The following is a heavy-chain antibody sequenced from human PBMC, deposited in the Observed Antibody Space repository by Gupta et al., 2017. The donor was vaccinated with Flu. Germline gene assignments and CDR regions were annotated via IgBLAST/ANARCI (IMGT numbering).Heavy chain of an antibody. CDR1: GFHFSSYG. V-gene: IGHV3-33*01. Sequence: VQLVESGGGAVQPGRSRRLCCAASGFHFSSYGMHWVGHDPGKGLEWVAVIWYDGSNKYYADSVKGRFTISRDNSKNTLYLQMNSLRAEDTAVYYCARDIAAQHYYYYGMDVWGQGTTVTVSS. CDR2: IWYDGSNK. J-gene: IGHJ6*02. D-gene: IGHD6-6*01. CDR3: ARDIAAQHYYYYGMDV.